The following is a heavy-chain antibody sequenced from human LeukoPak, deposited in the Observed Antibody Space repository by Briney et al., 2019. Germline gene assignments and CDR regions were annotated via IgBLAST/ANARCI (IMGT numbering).Heavy chain of an antibody. D-gene: IGHD6-19*01. V-gene: IGHV1-24*01. CDR3: ARARAQQWLVHGWAFDI. CDR1: GYTLTELS. J-gene: IGHJ3*02. Sequence: ASVKVSCKVSGYTLTELSMHWVRQAPGKGLEWMGGFDPEDGETIYAQKFQGRVTMTEDTSTDTAYMELSRLRSDDTAVYYCARARAQQWLVHGWAFDIWGQGTMVTVSS. CDR2: FDPEDGET.